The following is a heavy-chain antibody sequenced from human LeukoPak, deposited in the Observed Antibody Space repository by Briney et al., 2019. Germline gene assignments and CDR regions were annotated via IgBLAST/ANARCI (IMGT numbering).Heavy chain of an antibody. V-gene: IGHV1-69*06. CDR2: IIPIFGTA. CDR3: AREGVATISGALDY. D-gene: IGHD5-12*01. J-gene: IGHJ4*02. Sequence: SVKVSCKASGGTFSSYTISWVRQAPGQGLEWMGGIIPIFGTANYAQKFQGRVTITADKSTSTAYMELSSLRSEDTAVYYCAREGVATISGALDYWGQGTLVTVSS. CDR1: GGTFSSYT.